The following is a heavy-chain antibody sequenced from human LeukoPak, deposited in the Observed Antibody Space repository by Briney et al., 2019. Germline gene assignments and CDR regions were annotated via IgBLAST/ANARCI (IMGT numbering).Heavy chain of an antibody. D-gene: IGHD1-26*01. J-gene: IGHJ4*02. CDR2: IYYSGST. CDR3: ARESISGSYIDY. V-gene: IGHV4-59*01. Sequence: PSETLSLTCTVSGGSISSYYWSWIRQPPGKGLEWIGYIYYSGSTNYNPSLKSRVTISVDTSKNQFSLKLSSVTAADTAVYYCARESISGSYIDYWGQGTLVTVSS. CDR1: GGSISSYY.